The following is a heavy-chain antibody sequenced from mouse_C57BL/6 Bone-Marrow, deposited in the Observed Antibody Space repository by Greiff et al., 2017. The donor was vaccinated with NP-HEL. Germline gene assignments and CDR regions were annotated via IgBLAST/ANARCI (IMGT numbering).Heavy chain of an antibody. CDR2: ISDGGSYT. J-gene: IGHJ4*01. D-gene: IGHD2-1*01. Sequence: EVNVVESGGGLVKPGGSLKLSCAASGFTFSSYAMSWVRQTPEKRLEWVATISDGGSYTYYPDNVKGRFTISRDNAKNNLYLQMSHLKSEDTAMYYCASGLLFADYWGQGTSVTVSS. CDR1: GFTFSSYA. CDR3: ASGLLFADY. V-gene: IGHV5-4*03.